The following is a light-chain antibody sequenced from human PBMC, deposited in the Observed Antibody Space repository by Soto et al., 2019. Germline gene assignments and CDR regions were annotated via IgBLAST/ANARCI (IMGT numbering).Light chain of an antibody. Sequence: IVLTQSPATLSLSPGDRASLSCRASQSVRTYLAWYQQKPGQAPRLLIFDASNRATGIPARFSGRGSGTDSTLSISSLEPEDFAVYYCQHRSVWPSTFGQGTKVEIK. CDR1: QSVRTY. CDR2: DAS. CDR3: QHRSVWPST. J-gene: IGKJ2*01. V-gene: IGKV3-11*01.